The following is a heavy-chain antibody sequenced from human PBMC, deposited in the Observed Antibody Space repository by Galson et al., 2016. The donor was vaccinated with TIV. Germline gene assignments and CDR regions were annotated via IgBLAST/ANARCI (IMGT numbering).Heavy chain of an antibody. CDR2: TSGFGSGT. CDR1: GFTFHDYA. D-gene: IGHD3-3*01. CDR3: AKSSTLDFDFWSSYVNYLDP. Sequence: SLRLSCAASGFTFHDYAMTWVRQAPGKGLEWVSTTSGFGSGTYYIDSVKGRFTISRDNSKDTLYLQMNSLTAEDTAVYYCAKSSTLDFDFWSSYVNYLDPWGQGARVTVSS. V-gene: IGHV3-23*01. J-gene: IGHJ5*02.